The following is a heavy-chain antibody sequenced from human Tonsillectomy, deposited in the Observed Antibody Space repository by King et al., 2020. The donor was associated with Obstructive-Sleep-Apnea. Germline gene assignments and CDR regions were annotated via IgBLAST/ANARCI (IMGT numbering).Heavy chain of an antibody. V-gene: IGHV5-51*01. CDR1: GYSFTTYW. D-gene: IGHD3-10*01. CDR2: IDPGDSDT. J-gene: IGHJ6*02. CDR3: ARGSSHYYYGMDV. Sequence: VQLVESGAEVKKPGESLKISCKGSGYSFTTYWIGWVRQMPGKGLEWMGIIDPGDSDTRYSPSFQGQVTISADKSISIAYLQWSSLKASDTAMYYCARGSSHYYYGMDVWGQGTTVTVSS.